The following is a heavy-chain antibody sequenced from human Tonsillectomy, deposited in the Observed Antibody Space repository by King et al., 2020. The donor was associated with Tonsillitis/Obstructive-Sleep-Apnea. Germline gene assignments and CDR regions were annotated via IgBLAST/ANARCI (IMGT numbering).Heavy chain of an antibody. CDR3: AKDQKDSSGWFSSH. V-gene: IGHV3-23*04. J-gene: IGHJ4*02. Sequence: VQLVESGGGLVQPGGSLRLSCAASGFTFSSCAMTWVRQAPGKGLEGVSTISGSGGGTYYAASVKGRFTISRDNSKNTLYLQMNSLRAEDTALYYCAKDQKDSSGWFSSHWGQGTLVTVSS. CDR1: GFTFSSCA. D-gene: IGHD6-19*01. CDR2: ISGSGGGT.